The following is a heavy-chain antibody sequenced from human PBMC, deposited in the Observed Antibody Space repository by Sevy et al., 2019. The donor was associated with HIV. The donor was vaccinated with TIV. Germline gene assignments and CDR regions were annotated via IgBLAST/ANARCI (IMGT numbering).Heavy chain of an antibody. J-gene: IGHJ4*02. CDR3: ARPSYSSSSGGIGY. CDR2: ISSSGSTI. Sequence: GESLKISCAASGFTFSDYYMSWIRQAPGKGLEWVSYISSSGSTIYYADSVKGRFTISRDNAKNSLYLQMNSLRAEDTAVYYCARPSYSSSSGGIGYWGQGTLVTVSS. D-gene: IGHD6-6*01. CDR1: GFTFSDYY. V-gene: IGHV3-11*01.